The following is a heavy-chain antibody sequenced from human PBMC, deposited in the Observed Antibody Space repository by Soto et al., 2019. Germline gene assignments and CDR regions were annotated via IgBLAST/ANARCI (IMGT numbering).Heavy chain of an antibody. V-gene: IGHV1-69*12. CDR3: ARHVPAAGYYYGMDV. CDR1: RGTFSSYA. Sequence: QVQLVQSGAKVKKPGSSVKVSCKASRGTFSSYAICWVRQAPGQGLEWMGGIIPIFGTANYAQKFQGRVTITADESTSTAYMELSSLRSEDTAVYYCARHVPAAGYYYGMDVWGQGTTVTVSS. CDR2: IIPIFGTA. J-gene: IGHJ6*02. D-gene: IGHD2-2*01.